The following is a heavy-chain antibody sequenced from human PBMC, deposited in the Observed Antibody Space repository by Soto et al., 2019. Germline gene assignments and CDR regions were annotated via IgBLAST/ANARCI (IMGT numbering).Heavy chain of an antibody. D-gene: IGHD3-10*01. CDR1: GYTFTSYG. CDR2: ISAYNGNT. Sequence: ASVKVSCKASGYTFTSYGISWVRQAPGQGLEWMGWISAYNGNTNYAQKLQGRVTMTTDTSTSTAYMELRSLRSDDTAVYYCARDPTLYYGSGNRPFDYWGQGTLVPVSS. CDR3: ARDPTLYYGSGNRPFDY. J-gene: IGHJ4*02. V-gene: IGHV1-18*01.